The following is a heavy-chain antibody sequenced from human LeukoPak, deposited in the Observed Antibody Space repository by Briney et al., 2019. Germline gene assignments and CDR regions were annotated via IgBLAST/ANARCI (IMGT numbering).Heavy chain of an antibody. CDR1: GGSFSGYY. D-gene: IGHD6-19*01. CDR3: ARGIRRSGWWVK. CDR2: INHSGST. J-gene: IGHJ4*02. Sequence: SETLSLTCAVYGGSFSGYYWSWIRQPPGKGLEWIGEINHSGSTNYNPSLKSRVTISVDTSKNQFSLKLSSVTATDTAVYYCARGIRRSGWWVKWGQGTLVTVSS. V-gene: IGHV4-34*01.